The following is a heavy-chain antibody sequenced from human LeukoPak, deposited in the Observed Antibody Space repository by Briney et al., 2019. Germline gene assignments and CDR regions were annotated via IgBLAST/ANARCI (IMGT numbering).Heavy chain of an antibody. CDR3: ARLLEPNLDY. J-gene: IGHJ4*02. D-gene: IGHD1-14*01. V-gene: IGHV1-18*04. CDR2: ISAYNGNT. Sequence: ASVKVSCKASGYTFTGYYMHWVRQAPGQGLEWMGWISAYNGNTNYAQKLQGRVTMTTDTSTSTAYMELRSLRSDDTAVYYCARLLEPNLDYWGQGTLVTVSS. CDR1: GYTFTGYY.